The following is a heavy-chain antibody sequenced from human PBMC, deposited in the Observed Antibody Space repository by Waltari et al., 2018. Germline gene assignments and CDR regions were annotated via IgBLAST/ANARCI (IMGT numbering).Heavy chain of an antibody. CDR2: INPNSGGT. Sequence: VQLVQSGAEVKKPGESLKISCKGSGYSFTSYWIGWVRQRPGKGLEWMGRINPNSGGTNYAQKFQGRVTMTRDTSISTAYMELSRLRSDDTAVYYCAVDLYGMDVWGQGTTVTVSS. CDR1: GYSFTSYW. CDR3: AVDLYGMDV. V-gene: IGHV1-2*02. J-gene: IGHJ6*02.